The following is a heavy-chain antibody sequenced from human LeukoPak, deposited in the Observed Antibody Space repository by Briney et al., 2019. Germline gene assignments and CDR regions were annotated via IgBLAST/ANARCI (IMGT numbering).Heavy chain of an antibody. V-gene: IGHV4-59*01. CDR3: ARVTIDGIDY. CDR1: GGSISSYY. Sequence: SETLSLTCTVSGGSISSYYWSWIRQPPGKGLEWIGYIYYSGSTNYNPSLKSRVTISVDTSKNQFSLKLSSVTAADTAVYYCARVTIDGIDYWGQGTLVTVSS. CDR2: IYYSGST. D-gene: IGHD1-26*01. J-gene: IGHJ4*02.